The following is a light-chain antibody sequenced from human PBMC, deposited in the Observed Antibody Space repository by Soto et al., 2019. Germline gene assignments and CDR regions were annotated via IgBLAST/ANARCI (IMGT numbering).Light chain of an antibody. CDR3: QQYGSSPRT. CDR1: QSVSSSY. V-gene: IGKV3-20*01. Sequence: EIVLTQSPGTLSLSPGERATLSCRASQSVSSSYLAWYQQKPGQAPRLLIYVASSRATGIPDRFSGSGSGTDFTLTISRLEPEDFAVYSCQQYGSSPRTFGQGTKVEIK. CDR2: VAS. J-gene: IGKJ1*01.